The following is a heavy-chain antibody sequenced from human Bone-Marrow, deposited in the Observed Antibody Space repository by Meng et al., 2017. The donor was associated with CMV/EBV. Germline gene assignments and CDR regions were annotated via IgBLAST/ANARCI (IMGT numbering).Heavy chain of an antibody. CDR1: GYTFTSYA. CDR3: ARDSLLRFSPTRDV. J-gene: IGHJ6*02. V-gene: IGHV1-18*01. D-gene: IGHD3-3*01. CDR2: SSIYKVTP. Sequence: ASVKVSCKASGYTFTSYAITWVRQAPGQGLEWMGWSSIYKVTPDYAQKFQDRISMTTDTSTNTAYMELKSLRSDDTAVYYCARDSLLRFSPTRDVWGQGTTVTFSS.